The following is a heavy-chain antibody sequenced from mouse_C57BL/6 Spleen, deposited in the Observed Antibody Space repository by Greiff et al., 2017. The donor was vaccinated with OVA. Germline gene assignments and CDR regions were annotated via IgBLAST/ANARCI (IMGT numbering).Heavy chain of an antibody. Sequence: QVQLQQPGAELVMPGASVKLSCKASGYTFTSYWMHWVKQRPGQGLEWIGEIDPSDSYTNYNQKFKGKSTLTVDQSSSTAYMQLISLTSEDSAVYYCARGYSNYDAMDYWGQGTSVTVSS. CDR3: ARGYSNYDAMDY. J-gene: IGHJ4*01. V-gene: IGHV1-69*01. CDR1: GYTFTSYW. D-gene: IGHD2-5*01. CDR2: IDPSDSYT.